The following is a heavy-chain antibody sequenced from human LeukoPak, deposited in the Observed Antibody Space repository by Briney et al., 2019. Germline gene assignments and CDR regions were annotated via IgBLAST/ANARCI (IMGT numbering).Heavy chain of an antibody. CDR3: ARTAYCGGDCYSDFQH. V-gene: IGHV1-2*02. CDR2: INPNSGGT. D-gene: IGHD2-21*01. Sequence: ASVKVSCKASGYTFTGYYMHWVRQAPGQGLEWMGWINPNSGGTNYAQKFQGRVTMTRDTSISTAYMELSRLRSDDTAVYYCARTAYCGGDCYSDFQHWGQGTLVTVSP. J-gene: IGHJ1*01. CDR1: GYTFTGYY.